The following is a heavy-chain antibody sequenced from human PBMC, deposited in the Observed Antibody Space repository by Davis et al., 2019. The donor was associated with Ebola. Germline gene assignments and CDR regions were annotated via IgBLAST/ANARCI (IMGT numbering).Heavy chain of an antibody. Sequence: GESLKTPCKVSGYSFTTYWIVRVRQLPGKGLECMGIIFPGDSDTRYSPSFQGQVTISADKSISTAYLRWSSLKASDTATYYCTRRNDIFTGYQIERGFDYWGQGTLVTVSS. D-gene: IGHD3-9*01. CDR1: GYSFTTYW. V-gene: IGHV5-51*01. CDR2: IFPGDSDT. J-gene: IGHJ4*02. CDR3: TRRNDIFTGYQIERGFDY.